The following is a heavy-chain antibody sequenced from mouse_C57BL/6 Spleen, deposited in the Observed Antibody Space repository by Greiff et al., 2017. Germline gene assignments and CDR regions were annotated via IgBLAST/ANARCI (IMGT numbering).Heavy chain of an antibody. V-gene: IGHV6-6*01. CDR3: TSSRLLRVFDY. J-gene: IGHJ2*01. CDR2: IRNKANNHAT. CDR1: GFTFSDAW. Sequence: EVKLMESGGGLVQPGGSMKLSCAASGFTFSDAWMDWVRQSPEKGLEWVAEIRNKANNHATYYAESVKGRFTISRDDSKSSVYLQMISLRAEDTGIYYCTSSRLLRVFDYWGQGTTLTVSS. D-gene: IGHD2-3*01.